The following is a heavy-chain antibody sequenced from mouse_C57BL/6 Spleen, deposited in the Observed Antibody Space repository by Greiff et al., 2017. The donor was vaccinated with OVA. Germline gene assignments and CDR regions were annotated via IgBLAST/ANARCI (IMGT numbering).Heavy chain of an antibody. D-gene: IGHD1-1*01. J-gene: IGHJ4*01. CDR2: ISYDGSN. V-gene: IGHV3-6*01. CDR1: GYSITSGYY. CDR3: ASSSPHY. Sequence: EVQLQESGPGLVKPSQSLSLTCSVTGYSITSGYYWNWIRQFPGNKLEWMGYISYDGSNNYNPSLKNRISITRDTSKNQFFLKLNSVTTEDTATYYCASSSPHYWGQGTSVTVSS.